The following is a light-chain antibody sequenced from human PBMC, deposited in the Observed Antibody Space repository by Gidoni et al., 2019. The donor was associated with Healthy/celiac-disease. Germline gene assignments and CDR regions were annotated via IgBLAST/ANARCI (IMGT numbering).Light chain of an antibody. CDR1: SSDVGGYNY. J-gene: IGLJ2*01. Sequence: QSALTQPAYASGSPGQSITISCTGTSSDVGGYNYVSCDQQHPGKAPKLMIYAVSNRPSGVSNRFSGSKSGNTASLTISGLQAEDEADYYCSSYTGSSTLVVFGGGTKLTVL. V-gene: IGLV2-14*03. CDR3: SSYTGSSTLVV. CDR2: AVS.